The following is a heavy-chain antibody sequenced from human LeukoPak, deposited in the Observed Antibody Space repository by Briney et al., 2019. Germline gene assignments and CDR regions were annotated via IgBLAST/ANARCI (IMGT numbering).Heavy chain of an antibody. CDR1: GYTFTNYA. CDR3: AIAVKYRSGPLTDLLPYYFDY. Sequence: ASVKVSCKASGYTFTNYAMHWVRQAPGQRLEWMGWINTGNGNTKYSQEFQGRVTITRDTSANTAYMELSSLRSEDMAVYYCAIAVKYRSGPLTDLLPYYFDYWGQGTLVTVSS. D-gene: IGHD6-19*01. V-gene: IGHV1-3*03. CDR2: INTGNGNT. J-gene: IGHJ4*02.